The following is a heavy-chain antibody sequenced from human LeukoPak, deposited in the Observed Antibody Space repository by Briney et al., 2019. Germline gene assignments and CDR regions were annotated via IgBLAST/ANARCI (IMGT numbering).Heavy chain of an antibody. CDR2: IIGSGGST. CDR1: AFTFSSYG. CDR3: ADPILDTAMADY. Sequence: PGGSLRLPCAASAFTFSSYGMIWGRRAPGKGREGGAAIIGSGGSTYYADSVKGRFTISRDNSKNTLYLQMNSLRAEDTAVYYCADPILDTAMADYWGQGTLVTVSS. V-gene: IGHV3-23*01. J-gene: IGHJ4*02. D-gene: IGHD5-18*01.